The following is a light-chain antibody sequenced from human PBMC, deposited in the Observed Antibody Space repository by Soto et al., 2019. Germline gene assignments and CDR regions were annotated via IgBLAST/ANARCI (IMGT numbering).Light chain of an antibody. J-gene: IGKJ1*01. CDR2: GAS. CDR1: QSVSSSY. V-gene: IGKV3-20*01. Sequence: SVWNLSFSRGIRSTRSCMTSQSVSSSYLAWYHQKPGQAPRLLIYGASSRATGIPDRFSGSGSGTDFTLTISSLQPEDFAVYYCQQCCSTLWTFGQGTKVDIK. CDR3: QQCCSTLWT.